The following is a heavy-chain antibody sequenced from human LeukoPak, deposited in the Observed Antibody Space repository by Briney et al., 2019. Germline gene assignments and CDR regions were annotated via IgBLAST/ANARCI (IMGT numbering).Heavy chain of an antibody. Sequence: GGSLRLSCAASGFTFSSYGMSWVRQAPGKGLEWVSAISGSGGSRYYADSVKGRFTISRDNSKNTLYLQMNSLRAEDTAVYYCAKEGFGDDYFDYWGQGTLVTVSS. V-gene: IGHV3-23*01. D-gene: IGHD3-10*01. CDR2: ISGSGGSR. J-gene: IGHJ4*02. CDR1: GFTFSSYG. CDR3: AKEGFGDDYFDY.